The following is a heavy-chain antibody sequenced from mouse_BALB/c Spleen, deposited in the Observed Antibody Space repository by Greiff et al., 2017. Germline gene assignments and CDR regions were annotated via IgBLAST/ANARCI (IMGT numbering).Heavy chain of an antibody. CDR1: GFSLTSYG. Sequence: VKVVESGPGLVQPSQSLSITCTVSGFSLTSYGVHWVRQSPGKGLEWLGVIWSGGSTDYNAAFISRLSISKDNSKSQVFFKMNSLQADDTAIYYCASYGTLAYWGQGTLVTVSA. D-gene: IGHD1-1*01. CDR3: ASYGTLAY. V-gene: IGHV2-4-1*01. CDR2: IWSGGST. J-gene: IGHJ3*01.